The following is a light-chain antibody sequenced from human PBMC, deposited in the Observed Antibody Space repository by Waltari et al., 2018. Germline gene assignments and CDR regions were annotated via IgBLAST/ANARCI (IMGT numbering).Light chain of an antibody. Sequence: EIVMTPSPATLSPSLGDRATIPCRASQSITNYLAWYQQKPGKAPRLLIYHASSMAAGIPDRFSGSGSGTDFSLTISRLEPEDFAVYYCQHDESLPVTFGQGTKVEIK. CDR1: QSITNY. CDR2: HAS. J-gene: IGKJ1*01. V-gene: IGKV3-20*01. CDR3: QHDESLPVT.